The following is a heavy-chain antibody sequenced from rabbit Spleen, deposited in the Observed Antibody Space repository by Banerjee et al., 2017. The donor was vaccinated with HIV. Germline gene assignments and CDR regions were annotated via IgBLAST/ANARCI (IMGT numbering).Heavy chain of an antibody. J-gene: IGHJ4*01. D-gene: IGHD3-1*01. CDR2: IDSGSRGST. V-gene: IGHV1S40*01. CDR3: ARRADNHWGGNL. Sequence: QSLEESGGDLVKPGASLTLTCTASGVSFSSNYYMCWVRQAPGKGLEWIACIDSGSRGSTYYANWAKGRFTISRTSSTTVTLQLNSLTAADTATYFCARRADNHWGGNLWGQGTLVTVS. CDR1: GVSFSSNYY.